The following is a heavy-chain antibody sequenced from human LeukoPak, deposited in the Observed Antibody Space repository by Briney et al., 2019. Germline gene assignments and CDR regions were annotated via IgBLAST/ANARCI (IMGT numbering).Heavy chain of an antibody. CDR3: AKRIRFYMDV. CDR2: IRYDGTNK. V-gene: IGHV3-30*02. D-gene: IGHD2/OR15-2a*01. CDR1: GFTFSSHD. J-gene: IGHJ6*03. Sequence: GGSLRLSCAASGFTFSSHDMHWVRQAPGKGLEWVAFIRYDGTNKYEDSVKGRFTISRDNSKNTLYLQMNSLTAEDTAVYYCAKRIRFYMDVWGKGTTVTISS.